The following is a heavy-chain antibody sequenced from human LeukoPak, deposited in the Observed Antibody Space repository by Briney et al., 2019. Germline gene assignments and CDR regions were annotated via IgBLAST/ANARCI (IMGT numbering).Heavy chain of an antibody. CDR2: INPSGSST. CDR3: ARDNSVGDVAWWFDP. D-gene: IGHD1-26*01. J-gene: IGHJ5*02. CDR1: GYSFTSHY. V-gene: IGHV1-46*01. Sequence: ASVTVSCKASGYSFTSHYMHWVRQAPGQGLEWLGLINPSGSSTLYAQKFQGRVTMTRDMSTTTDYMELSSLRSEDTAFYYCARDNSVGDVAWWFDPWGQGTLVTVSS.